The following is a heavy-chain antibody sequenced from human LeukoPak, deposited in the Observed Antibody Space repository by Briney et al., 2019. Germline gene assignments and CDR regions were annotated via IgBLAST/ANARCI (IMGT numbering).Heavy chain of an antibody. Sequence: ASVKVSCKASGYTFTSYDINWVRQATGQGLEWMGWMNPNSGNTGYAQKFQGRVTMTRNTSISTAYMELSSLRSDDTAVYYCAREPGGYCSSTSCHHYYYYGMDVWGKGTTVTVSS. CDR2: MNPNSGNT. V-gene: IGHV1-8*01. CDR3: AREPGGYCSSTSCHHYYYYGMDV. CDR1: GYTFTSYD. J-gene: IGHJ6*04. D-gene: IGHD2-2*01.